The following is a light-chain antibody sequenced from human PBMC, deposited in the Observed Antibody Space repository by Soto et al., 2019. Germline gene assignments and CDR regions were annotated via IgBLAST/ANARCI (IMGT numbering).Light chain of an antibody. J-gene: IGKJ3*01. CDR1: QSISFW. CDR2: DAS. V-gene: IGKV1-5*01. CDR3: QQYISFCS. Sequence: DIQMTQSPSTLSASVGDRVTITCRASQSISFWLAWYQQRPGKAPKLLIYDASKLESGVPSRFSGRGSGTEFTLTISSLHPDDFATYYCQQYISFCSFGPGTRVDIK.